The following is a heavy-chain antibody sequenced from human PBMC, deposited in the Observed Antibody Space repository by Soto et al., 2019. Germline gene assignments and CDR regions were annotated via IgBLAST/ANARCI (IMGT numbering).Heavy chain of an antibody. V-gene: IGHV3-23*01. Sequence: EVQLLESGGGLVQPGGSLRLSCAASGFIFSNYAMNWVRQAPGKGLEWVSAVGGNGLDTYYADSVKGRFTISRDNSTNTLYLQINSLRAEDTAVYYCAGRTGYPFDYWGQGTLVTVSS. CDR2: VGGNGLDT. CDR1: GFIFSNYA. D-gene: IGHD3-9*01. J-gene: IGHJ4*02. CDR3: AGRTGYPFDY.